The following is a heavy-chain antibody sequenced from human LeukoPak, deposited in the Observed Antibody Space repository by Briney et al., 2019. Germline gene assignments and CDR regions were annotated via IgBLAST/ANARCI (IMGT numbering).Heavy chain of an antibody. CDR3: ARFNSSGWYEHYYYGMDV. D-gene: IGHD6-19*01. V-gene: IGHV4-59*01. CDR1: GGSISNYY. J-gene: IGHJ6*02. Sequence: PSETLSLTCTVSGGSISNYYWSWIRQPPGKGLEWIGYIYYSGSTNYNPSLKSRVTISIDKSKNQFSLKLTSVTAADTAVYYCARFNSSGWYEHYYYGMDVWGQGTTVTVSS. CDR2: IYYSGST.